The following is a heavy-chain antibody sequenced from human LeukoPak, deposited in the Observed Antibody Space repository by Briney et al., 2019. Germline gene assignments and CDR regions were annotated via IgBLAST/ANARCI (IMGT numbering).Heavy chain of an antibody. CDR2: IDWNGGTT. CDR1: GFIFDDYG. J-gene: IGHJ1*01. Sequence: TGGSLRLSCVASGFIFDDYGTSWVRQAPGKGLEWVSGIDWNGGTTGYADSVKGRFTISRDNAKNSMYLQMTSLRAEDTAMYYCARGPGIAVAPLQHWGQGTLVTVSS. CDR3: ARGPGIAVAPLQH. D-gene: IGHD6-19*01. V-gene: IGHV3-20*04.